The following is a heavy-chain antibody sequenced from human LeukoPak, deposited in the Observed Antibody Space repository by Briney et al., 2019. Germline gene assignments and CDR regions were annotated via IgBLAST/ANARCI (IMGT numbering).Heavy chain of an antibody. CDR2: INHSGST. V-gene: IGHV4-34*01. D-gene: IGHD2-2*01. CDR1: GGSFSGYY. J-gene: IGHJ4*02. CDR3: ARGDFRDIVVVPAAPKGHFDY. Sequence: SETLSLTCAVYGGSFSGYYWSWIRRPPGKGLEWIGEINHSGSTNYNPSLKSRVTISVDTSKNQFSLKLSSVTAADTAVYYCARGDFRDIVVVPAAPKGHFDYWGQGTLVTVSS.